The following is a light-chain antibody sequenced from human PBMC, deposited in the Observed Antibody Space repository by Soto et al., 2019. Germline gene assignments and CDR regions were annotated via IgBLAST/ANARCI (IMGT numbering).Light chain of an antibody. Sequence: DIQMTQSPSTLSASVGDRVTITCRASQTLRTRLAWYQQKPGKAPKLLIYATSSLQSGVPSRFRGSESGTDFTLTISSLQPGDFATYYCQQSYSPPFTFGPGTKVDIK. CDR3: QQSYSPPFT. CDR1: QTLRTR. J-gene: IGKJ3*01. V-gene: IGKV1-39*01. CDR2: ATS.